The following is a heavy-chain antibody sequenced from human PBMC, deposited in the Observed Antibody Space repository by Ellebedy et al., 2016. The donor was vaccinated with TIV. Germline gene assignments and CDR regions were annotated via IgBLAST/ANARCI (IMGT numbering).Heavy chain of an antibody. CDR1: GFTFNSYW. CDR3: VRDGAYGDYSPGYYGMDV. D-gene: IGHD3-22*01. V-gene: IGHV3-7*03. J-gene: IGHJ6*02. Sequence: GGSLRLSCAASGFTFNSYWMSWVRQAPGKGLEWVANINQDGSRIYYVDSVKGRFTNSKDNAKNSVYLRMNTLRVEGTAVYHCVRDGAYGDYSPGYYGMDVWGQGTTVTVSS. CDR2: INQDGSRI.